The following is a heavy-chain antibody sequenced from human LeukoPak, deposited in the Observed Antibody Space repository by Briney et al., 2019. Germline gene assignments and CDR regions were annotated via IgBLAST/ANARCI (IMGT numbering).Heavy chain of an antibody. J-gene: IGHJ4*02. CDR1: GFTFSDYS. V-gene: IGHV3-48*04. CDR2: ISFSVNTK. CDR3: AKDIVAAGLFFDY. D-gene: IGHD6-25*01. Sequence: GGSLRLSCAASGFTFSDYSMNWVRQAPGKGLEWVSYISFSVNTKYYGDSVKGRFTISRDNAKNSLYLQMNGLRADDTAVYYCAKDIVAAGLFFDYWGQGALVTVSS.